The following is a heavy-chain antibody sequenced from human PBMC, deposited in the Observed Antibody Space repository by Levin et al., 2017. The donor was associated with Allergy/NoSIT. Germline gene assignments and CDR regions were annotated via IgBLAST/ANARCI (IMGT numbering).Heavy chain of an antibody. CDR1: GGSISSSSYY. CDR2: IYYSGST. Sequence: SETLSLTCTVSGGSISSSSYYWGWIRQPPGTGLEWIGSIYYSGSTYYNPSLKSRVTISVDTSKNQFSLKLSSVTAADTAVYYCARDGSVAGTLFDYWGQGTLVTVSS. V-gene: IGHV4-39*07. CDR3: ARDGSVAGTLFDY. D-gene: IGHD6-19*01. J-gene: IGHJ4*02.